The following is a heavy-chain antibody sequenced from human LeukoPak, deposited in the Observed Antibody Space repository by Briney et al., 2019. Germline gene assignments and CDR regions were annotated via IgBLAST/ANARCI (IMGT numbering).Heavy chain of an antibody. CDR3: VRTHGYYDTSGSFGY. V-gene: IGHV3-66*01. CDR1: GFTVSSNY. J-gene: IGHJ4*02. D-gene: IGHD3-22*01. CDR2: IYRGGSI. Sequence: GGSLRLSCAASGFTVSSNYMSWVRQAPGKGLEWVSVIYRGGSIYYTDSVKGRFTISRDNSKNTLYLQMNSLRAEDTAAYYCVRTHGYYDTSGSFGYWGQGTVVTVSS.